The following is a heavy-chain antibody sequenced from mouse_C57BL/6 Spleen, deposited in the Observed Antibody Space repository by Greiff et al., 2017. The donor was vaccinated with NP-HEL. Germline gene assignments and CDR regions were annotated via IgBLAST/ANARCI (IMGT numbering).Heavy chain of an antibody. J-gene: IGHJ2*01. V-gene: IGHV5-9*01. CDR2: ISGGGGNT. CDR1: GFTFSSYT. D-gene: IGHD1-1*01. Sequence: EVQVVESGGGLVKPGGSLKLSCAASGFTFSSYTMSWVRQTPEKRLEWVATISGGGGNTYYPDSVKGRFTISRDNAKNTLYLQMSSLRSEDTALYYCARHPLYYGSSYYFDYWGQGTTLTVSS. CDR3: ARHPLYYGSSYYFDY.